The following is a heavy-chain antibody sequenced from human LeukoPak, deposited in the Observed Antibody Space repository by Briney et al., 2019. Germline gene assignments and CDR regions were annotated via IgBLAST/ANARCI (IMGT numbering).Heavy chain of an antibody. D-gene: IGHD4-23*01. V-gene: IGHV3-7*01. J-gene: IGHJ4*02. Sequence: GSLRLSCAASGFTFSSYWMSWVRQAPGKGLEWVANIKQDGSEKYYVDSVKGRFTISRDNAKNSLYLQMNSLRAEDTAVYYCARDYGGNSGNCFDYWGQGTLVTVSS. CDR3: ARDYGGNSGNCFDY. CDR2: IKQDGSEK. CDR1: GFTFSSYW.